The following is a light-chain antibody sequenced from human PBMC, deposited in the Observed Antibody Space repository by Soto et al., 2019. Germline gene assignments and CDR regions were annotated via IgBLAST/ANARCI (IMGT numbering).Light chain of an antibody. J-gene: IGKJ4*01. V-gene: IGKV3-20*01. CDR3: QQYVSSPT. CDR1: QSVSSSY. Sequence: EIVLTQSPGTLSLSPGERATLSCRASQSVSSSYLAWYQQKPGQAPRLLIYGASSRATGIPDRFSGSGSGTDFTINISRLEPEDFEVYYCQQYVSSPTVGGVHKVEIK. CDR2: GAS.